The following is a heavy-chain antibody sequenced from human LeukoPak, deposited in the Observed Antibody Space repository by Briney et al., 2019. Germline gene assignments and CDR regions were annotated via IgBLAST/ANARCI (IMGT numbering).Heavy chain of an antibody. CDR1: GFTFSSYS. CDR3: ASSKYYYDSSGYYYFDY. CDR2: ISSGSSTI. D-gene: IGHD3-22*01. V-gene: IGHV3-48*01. J-gene: IGHJ4*02. Sequence: GGSLRLSCAASGFTFSSYSMNWVHQAPGKGLEWVSYISSGSSTIYYADSVKGRFTISRDNAKNSLYLQMNSLRAEDTAVYYCASSKYYYDSSGYYYFDYWGQGTLVTVSS.